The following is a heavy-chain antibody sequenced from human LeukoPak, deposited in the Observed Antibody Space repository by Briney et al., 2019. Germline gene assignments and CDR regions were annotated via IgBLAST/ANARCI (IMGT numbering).Heavy chain of an antibody. V-gene: IGHV3-15*07. Sequence: NWVRQAPGKGLEWVGRIKSKTDGGTTDYAAPVKGRFTISRDDSKNTLYLQMNSLKTEDTAVYYCSTTYYYDSSEGYWGQGTLVTVSS. CDR3: STTYYYDSSEGY. CDR2: IKSKTDGGTT. D-gene: IGHD3-22*01. J-gene: IGHJ4*02.